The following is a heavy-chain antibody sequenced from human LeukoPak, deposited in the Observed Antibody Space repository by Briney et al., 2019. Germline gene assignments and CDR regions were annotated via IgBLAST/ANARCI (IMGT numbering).Heavy chain of an antibody. CDR3: ARGGLGGITAYSNYLFDY. Sequence: SETLSLTCTVSGGSISNYYWSWIRQPPGEGLEWIGYIYYSGSTNHNPSLKSRVTMSIDTSKNPFSLNLTSETATDTAVYYCARGGLGGITAYSNYLFDYWGQGTLVTVSS. CDR1: GGSISNYY. J-gene: IGHJ4*02. CDR2: IYYSGST. D-gene: IGHD4-11*01. V-gene: IGHV4-59*08.